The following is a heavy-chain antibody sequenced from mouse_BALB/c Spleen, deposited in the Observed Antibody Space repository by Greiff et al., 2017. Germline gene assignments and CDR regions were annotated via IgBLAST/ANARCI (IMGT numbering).Heavy chain of an antibody. CDR1: GFTFSSYA. CDR3: ARGYGSSPGYFDV. J-gene: IGHJ1*01. V-gene: IGHV5-6-5*01. D-gene: IGHD1-1*01. Sequence: EVKLMESGGGLVKPGGSLKLSCAASGFTFSSYAMSWVRQTPEKRLEWVASISSGGSTYYPDTVTGRFTISRDNAKNTLYLEMSSLRSEDTAMYYCARGYGSSPGYFDVWGAGTTVTVSS. CDR2: ISSGGST.